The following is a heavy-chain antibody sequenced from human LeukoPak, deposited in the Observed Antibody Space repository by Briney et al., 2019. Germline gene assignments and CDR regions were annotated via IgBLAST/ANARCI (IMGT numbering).Heavy chain of an antibody. D-gene: IGHD4/OR15-4a*01. CDR1: GFTVSSNS. CDR2: IYSDNT. CDR3: ARRAGAYSHPYDY. Sequence: PGGSLRLSCTVSGFTVSSNSKSWVRQAPGKGLEWVSFIYSDNTHYSDSVKGRFTISRDNSKNTLYLQMNSLRAEDTAVYYCARRAGAYSHPYDYWGQGTLVTVSS. V-gene: IGHV3-53*01. J-gene: IGHJ4*02.